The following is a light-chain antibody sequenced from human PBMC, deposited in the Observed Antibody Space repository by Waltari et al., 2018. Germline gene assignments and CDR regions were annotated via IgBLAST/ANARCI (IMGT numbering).Light chain of an antibody. V-gene: IGLV2-8*01. CDR2: DCS. CDR1: SSDVGGYNY. Sequence: QSALTQPPSASGSPGQSVTISCTGTSSDVGGYNYVSWYQQHPGKAPKPMIYDCSKRPSGLPYRFSGSKSGNTASLTVSGLQTEDEADYYCNSYAGSNNFPFVFGTGTKVTVL. CDR3: NSYAGSNNFPFV. J-gene: IGLJ1*01.